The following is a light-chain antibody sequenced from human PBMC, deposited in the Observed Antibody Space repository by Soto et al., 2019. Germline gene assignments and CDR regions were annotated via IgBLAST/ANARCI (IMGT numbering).Light chain of an antibody. V-gene: IGKV1-5*03. CDR3: QQQYSYWT. Sequence: DIQMTQSPSTLSASIGARVTITGRASQGISNFLAWYQQKPGKAPKVLISEVSTLRSGVPSRFSGSGSVTEFTLTISGLQPDDFATYYCQQQYSYWTVGQGTKVEIK. CDR2: EVS. CDR1: QGISNF. J-gene: IGKJ1*01.